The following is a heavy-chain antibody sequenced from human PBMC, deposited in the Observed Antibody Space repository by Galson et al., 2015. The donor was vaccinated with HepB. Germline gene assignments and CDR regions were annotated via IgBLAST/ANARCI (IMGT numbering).Heavy chain of an antibody. J-gene: IGHJ4*02. D-gene: IGHD6-19*01. CDR2: ISDSGGST. CDR3: AKDSEYSSGWYFFDLIDY. V-gene: IGHV3-23*01. CDR1: GFTFSNYA. Sequence: SLRLSCAASGFTFSNYAMSWVRQAPGKGLEWVSVISDSGGSTYYADSVKGRFTISRDNSKNTLYLQMNSLRAEDTAVYYCAKDSEYSSGWYFFDLIDYWGQGNLVTVSS.